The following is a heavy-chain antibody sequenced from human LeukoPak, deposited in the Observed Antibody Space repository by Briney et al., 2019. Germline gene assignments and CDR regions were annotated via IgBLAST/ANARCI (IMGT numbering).Heavy chain of an antibody. J-gene: IGHJ6*02. Sequence: GGSLRLSCAASGFTFSSYSMNWVRQAPGKGLEWVSYISSSSSTIYYADSVKGRFTISRDNAKNSLYLQMNSLRAEDTAVYYCARVPRYNWNDEYYYGMDVWGQGITVTVSS. D-gene: IGHD1-1*01. CDR2: ISSSSSTI. CDR1: GFTFSSYS. V-gene: IGHV3-48*04. CDR3: ARVPRYNWNDEYYYGMDV.